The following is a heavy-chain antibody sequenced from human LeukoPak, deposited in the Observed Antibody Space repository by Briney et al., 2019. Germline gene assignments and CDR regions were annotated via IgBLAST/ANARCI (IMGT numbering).Heavy chain of an antibody. CDR3: AKGAKTSAGGRGCCSLDDC. Sequence: GGSLRLSCTASGFTFSNYAMNWVRQAPGKGLEWVSSISGSGNYPNYADSVKGRFTISRDNSKNTLYLQMNSLRAEERALYAGAKGAKTSAGGRGCCSLDDCWRQGPVVTVSS. CDR1: GFTFSNYA. CDR2: ISGSGNYP. V-gene: IGHV3-23*01. D-gene: IGHD2-15*01. J-gene: IGHJ5*01.